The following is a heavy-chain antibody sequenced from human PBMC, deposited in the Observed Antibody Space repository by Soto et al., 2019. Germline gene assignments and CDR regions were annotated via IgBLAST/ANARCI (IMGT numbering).Heavy chain of an antibody. J-gene: IGHJ4*02. V-gene: IGHV3-23*01. CDR3: AKVSSSWYAGFFDL. Sequence: GGSLRLSCTASGFTFSSHAMTWVRQAPGKGLEWVSGLSGSGGSIYYADSVKGRFTISRDNSMNTLYLQMISLRAEDTAVYYCAKVSSSWYAGFFDLWGQGTPVTVLL. CDR2: LSGSGGSI. CDR1: GFTFSSHA. D-gene: IGHD6-13*01.